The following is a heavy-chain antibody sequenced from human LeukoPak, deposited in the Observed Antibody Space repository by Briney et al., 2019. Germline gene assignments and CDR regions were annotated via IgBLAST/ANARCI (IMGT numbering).Heavy chain of an antibody. V-gene: IGHV3-74*01. CDR3: AKDLWFGEHYYYYYMDV. J-gene: IGHJ6*03. CDR1: GFTFSSYW. CDR2: INTAGSST. Sequence: GGSLRLSCAASGFTFSSYWMHWVRQAPGKGLVWVSRINTAGSSTSYTDSVKGRFTISRDNSKNTLYLQMNSLRAEDTAVYYCAKDLWFGEHYYYYYMDVWGKGTTVTISS. D-gene: IGHD3-10*01.